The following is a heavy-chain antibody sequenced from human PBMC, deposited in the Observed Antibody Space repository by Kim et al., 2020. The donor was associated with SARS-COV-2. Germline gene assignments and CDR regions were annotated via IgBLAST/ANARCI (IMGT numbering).Heavy chain of an antibody. CDR2: IIPIFGTA. D-gene: IGHD3-22*01. CDR3: ARQTVYDSSGYLLDAFDI. Sequence: SVKVSCKASGGTFSSYAISWVRQAPGQGLEWMGGIIPIFGTANYAQKFQGRVTITADESTSTAYMELSSLRSEDTAVYYCARQTVYDSSGYLLDAFDIWGQGTMVTVSS. V-gene: IGHV1-69*13. CDR1: GGTFSSYA. J-gene: IGHJ3*02.